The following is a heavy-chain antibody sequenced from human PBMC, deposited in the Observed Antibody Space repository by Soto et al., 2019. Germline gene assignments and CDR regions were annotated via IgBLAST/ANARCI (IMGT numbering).Heavy chain of an antibody. V-gene: IGHV1-69*01. Sequence: QVQLMQSGAEEKKPESSVKVSCTASGGTFSRYAISWVRQAPGQGLEWMGGIIPIFGTANYAQKFQGRVTITADESTSTAYIELSSLRPEDTAVYYCASSEYGSLSYMDGMDVWGQGTTVTVSS. CDR1: GGTFSRYA. CDR3: ASSEYGSLSYMDGMDV. CDR2: IIPIFGTA. J-gene: IGHJ6*02. D-gene: IGHD3-10*01.